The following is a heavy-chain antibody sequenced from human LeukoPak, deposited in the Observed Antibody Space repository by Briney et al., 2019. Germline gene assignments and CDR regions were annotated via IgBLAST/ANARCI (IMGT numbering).Heavy chain of an antibody. Sequence: GGSLRLSCAASGFSFDDYAMLWVRQGPGKGLEWVSLISGDGGSTHYGDSVKGRFTISRDNSKKSLYLEMNSLRIEDTGLYYCAKDKGDGEYVDYWGQGTLVTVSS. J-gene: IGHJ4*02. D-gene: IGHD5-24*01. CDR3: AKDKGDGEYVDY. CDR2: ISGDGGST. CDR1: GFSFDDYA. V-gene: IGHV3-43*02.